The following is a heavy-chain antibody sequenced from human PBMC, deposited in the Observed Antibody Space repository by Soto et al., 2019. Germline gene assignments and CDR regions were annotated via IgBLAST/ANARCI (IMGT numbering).Heavy chain of an antibody. J-gene: IGHJ4*02. CDR3: AKDEDFGPFDY. D-gene: IGHD3-16*01. CDR1: GFSFSKYA. V-gene: IGHV3-30*18. CDR2: ISYDGSDK. Sequence: GGSLRLSCAASGFSFSKYAIHWVRQAPGKGLEWVAVISYDGSDKYYADSVRGRFTLSRDDPKNTVYMQMDRLRPEDAAVYYCAKDEDFGPFDYWGQGTLVTVSS.